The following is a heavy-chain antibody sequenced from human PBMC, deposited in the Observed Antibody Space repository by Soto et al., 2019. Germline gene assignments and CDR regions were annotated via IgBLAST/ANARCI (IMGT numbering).Heavy chain of an antibody. CDR3: ARVVRGVVNWFDP. D-gene: IGHD3-10*01. CDR1: GYTFNSYY. J-gene: IGHJ5*02. V-gene: IGHV1-46*02. CDR2: INPNGGNT. Sequence: EASVKVSCKASGYTFNSYYMHWVRQAPGQGLEWMGIINPNGGNTNHAQKFQGRLTMTTDTSTSTVYMELKSLGYDDTAVYYCARVVRGVVNWFDPWGQGTLVTVSS.